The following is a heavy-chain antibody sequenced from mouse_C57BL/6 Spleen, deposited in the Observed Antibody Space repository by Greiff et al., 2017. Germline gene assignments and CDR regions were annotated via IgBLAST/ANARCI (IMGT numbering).Heavy chain of an antibody. CDR1: GYTFTSYW. V-gene: IGHV1-52*01. D-gene: IGHD2-1*01. CDR3: ARRIYYGNYDYFDY. Sequence: QVQLQQPGAELVRPGSSVKLSCKASGYTFTSYWMHWVKQRPIQGLEWIGNIDPSDSETHYNQKFKDKDTLTVDKSSSTAYMQLSSLTSEDSAVYYCARRIYYGNYDYFDYWGQGTTLTVSS. J-gene: IGHJ2*01. CDR2: IDPSDSET.